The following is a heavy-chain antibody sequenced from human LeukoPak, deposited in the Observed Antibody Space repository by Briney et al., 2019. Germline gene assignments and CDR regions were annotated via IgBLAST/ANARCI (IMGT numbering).Heavy chain of an antibody. CDR1: GGSISSYY. Sequence: PSETLSLTCTVSGGSISSYYWSWIRQPPGKGLEWIGYIYYSGSTNYNPSLKSRVTISVDTSKNQFSLKLSSVTAADTAVYYCARAIVGATTGTWFDPWGQGTLVTVSS. CDR2: IYYSGST. D-gene: IGHD1-26*01. V-gene: IGHV4-59*08. CDR3: ARAIVGATTGTWFDP. J-gene: IGHJ5*02.